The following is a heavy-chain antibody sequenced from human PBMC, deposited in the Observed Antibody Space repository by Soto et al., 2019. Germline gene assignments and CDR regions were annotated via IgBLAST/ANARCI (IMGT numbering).Heavy chain of an antibody. D-gene: IGHD3-3*01. CDR1: GFTFSSYW. CDR2: IKQDGSEK. J-gene: IGHJ6*02. V-gene: IGHV3-7*03. CDR3: ARVAYYDFWSGYYTPLRGYYGMDV. Sequence: PGGSLRLSCAASGFTFSSYWMSWVRQAPGKGLEWVANIKQDGSEKYYVDSVKGRFTISRDNAKNSLYLQMNSLRAEDTAVYYCARVAYYDFWSGYYTPLRGYYGMDVWGQGTTVTVSS.